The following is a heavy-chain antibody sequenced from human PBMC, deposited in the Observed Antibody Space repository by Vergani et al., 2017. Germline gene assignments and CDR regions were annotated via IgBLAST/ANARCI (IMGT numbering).Heavy chain of an antibody. CDR1: GGTFSSYA. V-gene: IGHV1-69*01. J-gene: IGHJ5*02. CDR3: AGDTSKIVPATISWFDP. D-gene: IGHD2-2*01. CDR2: IIPIFGTA. Sequence: QVQLVQSGADVKKPGSSVKVSCKASGGTFSSYAISWVRQAPGQGLEWMGGIIPIFGTANYAQKFQGRVTITADESTSTAYMELSSLRSEDTAVYYCAGDTSKIVPATISWFDPWSQASLVTVSP.